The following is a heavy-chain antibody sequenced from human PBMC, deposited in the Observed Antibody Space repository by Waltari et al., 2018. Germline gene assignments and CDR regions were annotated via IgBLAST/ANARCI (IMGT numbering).Heavy chain of an antibody. CDR3: ARDGAVAGNFDY. Sequence: EVQLVESGGGLVQPGGSLRLSCAASGFTFSSYDMNWVRQAPGKGLEWVSYISSSGSTIYYGDSGKGRFTMSRDNAKKSLYLQMNSLRAEDTAVYYCARDGAVAGNFDYWGQGTQVTVSS. CDR1: GFTFSSYD. CDR2: ISSSGSTI. D-gene: IGHD6-19*01. J-gene: IGHJ4*02. V-gene: IGHV3-48*03.